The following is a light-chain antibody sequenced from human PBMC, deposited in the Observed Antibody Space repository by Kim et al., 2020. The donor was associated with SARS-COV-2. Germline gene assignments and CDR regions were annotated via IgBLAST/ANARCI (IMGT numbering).Light chain of an antibody. CDR3: TSFSSSSSWV. V-gene: IGLV2-14*01. CDR1: SSDVGGYDY. CDR2: HVN. J-gene: IGLJ3*02. Sequence: QSALTQPASVSGSPGQSITISCTGTSSDVGGYDYVSWYLQYPGKAPPKLMIYHVNVRPSGVSSRFSGSKSGNTASLTISGLQAEDEADYYCTSFSSSSSWVFGGGTKVTVL.